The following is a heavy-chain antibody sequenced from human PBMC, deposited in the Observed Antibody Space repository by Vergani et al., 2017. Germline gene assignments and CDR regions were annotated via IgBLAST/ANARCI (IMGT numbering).Heavy chain of an antibody. CDR2: VEDSGYF. CDR3: SRAIVSRNPPDYFDN. V-gene: IGHV4-59*01. D-gene: IGHD1-14*01. J-gene: IGHJ4*02. Sequence: QVQLQESGPGLVRPSETLSLTCTVSGYSLSGYYWNWIRQTPGEGLEWSGYVEDSGYFNYNPSLKTRVSMSSDTSNNQFSLMVSSVTVADTAVYYCSRAIVSRNPPDYFDNWGQGTLVTVSS. CDR1: GYSLSGYY.